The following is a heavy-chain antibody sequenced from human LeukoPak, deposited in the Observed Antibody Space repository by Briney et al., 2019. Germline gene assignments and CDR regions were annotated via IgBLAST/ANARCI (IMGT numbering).Heavy chain of an antibody. D-gene: IGHD5-24*01. Sequence: SETLSLTCAVSGGSISGSNWWSWVRQTPGKGLEWIAEIDHSGNTNYNPSLQSRVAISIDKSKNHFSLNLTSVTAADTAVYFCARGLGGNYPPDSSHFDYWDQGTLVTV. CDR2: IDHSGNT. CDR3: ARGLGGNYPPDSSHFDY. J-gene: IGHJ4*02. CDR1: GGSISGSNW. V-gene: IGHV4-4*02.